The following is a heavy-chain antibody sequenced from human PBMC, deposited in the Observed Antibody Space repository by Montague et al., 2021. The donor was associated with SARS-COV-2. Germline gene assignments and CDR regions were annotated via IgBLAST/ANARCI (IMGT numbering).Heavy chain of an antibody. Sequence: SETLSLTCTVSGGSVISATYYWSWIRQPPGKGLEWIGYINYSRSNNYNPSLKRRVTISVDMSKNQFSLKFTYVAAADTADYYCASSGGYYYYYQGVDVWGQGTPVTVSS. J-gene: IGHJ6*02. CDR3: ASSGGYYYYYQGVDV. CDR1: GGSVISATYY. D-gene: IGHD3-10*01. V-gene: IGHV4-61*01. CDR2: INYSRSN.